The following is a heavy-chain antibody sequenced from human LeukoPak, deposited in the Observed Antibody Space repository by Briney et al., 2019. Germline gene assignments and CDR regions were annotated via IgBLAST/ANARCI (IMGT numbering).Heavy chain of an antibody. J-gene: IGHJ4*02. CDR1: GGTFSSYA. V-gene: IGHV1-69*04. D-gene: IGHD2-15*01. Sequence: ASVKVSCKASGGTFSSYAISWVRQAPGQGLEWMGRIIPILGIANYAQKFQGRVTITADKSTSTAYMELSSLRSEDTAVYYCARGKNFGGYCSGGSCYKPGFDYWGQGTLVTVSS. CDR3: ARGKNFGGYCSGGSCYKPGFDY. CDR2: IIPILGIA.